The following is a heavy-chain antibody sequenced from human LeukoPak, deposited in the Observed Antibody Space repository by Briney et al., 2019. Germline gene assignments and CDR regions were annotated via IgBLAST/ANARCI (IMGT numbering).Heavy chain of an antibody. CDR3: AKDAYYYDSSGYYHY. D-gene: IGHD3-22*01. CDR2: ISWNSGSI. CDR1: GFTFDDYA. Sequence: GGSLRLSCAASGFTFDDYAMHWVRQAPGKGLEWVSSISWNSGSIGYADSVKGRFTISRDNAKNSLYLQMNSLRAEDTALYYCAKDAYYYDSSGYYHYWGQGTLVTVSS. V-gene: IGHV3-9*01. J-gene: IGHJ4*02.